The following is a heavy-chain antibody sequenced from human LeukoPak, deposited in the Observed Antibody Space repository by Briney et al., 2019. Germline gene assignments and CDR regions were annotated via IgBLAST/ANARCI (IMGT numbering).Heavy chain of an antibody. CDR1: GYTFTGYY. D-gene: IGHD6-13*01. Sequence: ASVKVSCKASGYTFTGYYMHWVRQAPGQGLEWMGRINPNSGGTNYAQKLQGRVTMTRDTSISTAYMELSRLRSDDTAVYYCAIDSSSWYVSFDYWGQGTLVTVSS. J-gene: IGHJ4*02. CDR3: AIDSSSWYVSFDY. CDR2: INPNSGGT. V-gene: IGHV1-2*06.